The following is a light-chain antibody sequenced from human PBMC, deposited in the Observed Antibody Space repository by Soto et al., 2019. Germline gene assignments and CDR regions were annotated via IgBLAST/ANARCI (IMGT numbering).Light chain of an antibody. Sequence: QSVLTQPACVSASPGQSITISCTGTGSDIGAYNSVSWYQQHPGKAPKLIVFQVSFRPSAVSDRFSGSKSDNTASLTISGLQTEDEAHYFCLSYTTSSTFVFGTGTKVTVL. CDR1: GSDIGAYNS. V-gene: IGLV2-14*01. J-gene: IGLJ1*01. CDR2: QVS. CDR3: LSYTTSSTFV.